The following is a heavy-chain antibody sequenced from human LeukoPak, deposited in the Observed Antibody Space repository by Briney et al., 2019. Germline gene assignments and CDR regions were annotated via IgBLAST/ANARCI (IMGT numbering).Heavy chain of an antibody. CDR3: ARAAYSSTWYSRYFDL. J-gene: IGHJ2*01. CDR1: GFTFSSYD. CDR2: IGTAGDT. V-gene: IGHV3-13*01. D-gene: IGHD6-13*01. Sequence: GGSLRLSCAASGFTFSSYDMHWVRQATGKGLEWVSAIGTAGDTYYPGSVKGRFTISRENAKNSLYLQMNSLRAGDTAVYYCARAAYSSTWYSRYFDLWGRGTLVTVSS.